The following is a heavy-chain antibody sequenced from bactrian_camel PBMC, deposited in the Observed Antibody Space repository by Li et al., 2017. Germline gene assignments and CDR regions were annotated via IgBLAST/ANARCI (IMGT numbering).Heavy chain of an antibody. V-gene: IGHV3S25*01. CDR2: TYQGGAKT. J-gene: IGHJ6*01. D-gene: IGHD6*01. CDR1: EYTASTNC. CDR3: AADLLCLQYGASWGSFGV. Sequence: QVQLVESGGGSVQAGGSLRLSCEFSEYTASTNCMTWFRQAPGKEREGVAATYQGGAKTYYADSVKGRFTITKDNAKNTWYLQMNSLTLEDTAVYYCAADLLCLQYGASWGSFGVWGRGTQVTVS.